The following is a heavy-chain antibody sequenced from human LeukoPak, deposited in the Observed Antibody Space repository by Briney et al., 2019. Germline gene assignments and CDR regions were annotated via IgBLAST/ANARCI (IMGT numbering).Heavy chain of an antibody. D-gene: IGHD3-22*01. CDR1: GYSFTSYW. CDR3: ARHLLSTYYYDGSGYLDAFDI. J-gene: IGHJ3*02. CDR2: IYPGDSDT. V-gene: IGHV5-51*01. Sequence: GESLKISCKGSGYSFTSYWIGWVRQMPGKGLEWMGIIYPGDSDTRYSPSFQGQVTTSADKSISTAYLQWSSLKASDTAMYCCARHLLSTYYYDGSGYLDAFDIWGQGTMVTVSS.